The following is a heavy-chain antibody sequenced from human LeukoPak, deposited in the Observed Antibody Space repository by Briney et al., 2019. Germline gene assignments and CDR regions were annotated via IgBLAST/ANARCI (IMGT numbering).Heavy chain of an antibody. V-gene: IGHV3-30*18. Sequence: GGSLRLSCAASGFTFSSYGMHWVRQAPGKGLEWVAVISYDGSNKYYADSVKGRFTISRDNSKNTLYLQMNSLRAEDTAVYYCAKPDYFDYWGQGTLVTVSS. J-gene: IGHJ4*02. CDR3: AKPDYFDY. CDR1: GFTFSSYG. CDR2: ISYDGSNK.